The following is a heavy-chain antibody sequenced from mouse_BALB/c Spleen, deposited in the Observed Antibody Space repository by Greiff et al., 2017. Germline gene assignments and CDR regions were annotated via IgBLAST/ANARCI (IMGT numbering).Heavy chain of an antibody. J-gene: IGHJ1*01. CDR1: GFNIKDYY. CDR2: IDPENGNT. CDR3: ARYGNYWYFDV. V-gene: IGHV14-1*02. Sequence: VQLQQSGAELVRPGALVKLSCKASGFNIKDYYMHWVKQRPEQGLEWIGWIDPENGNTIYDPKFQGKASITADTSSNTAYLQLSSLTSEDTAVYYCARYGNYWYFDVWGAGTTVTVSS. D-gene: IGHD2-1*01.